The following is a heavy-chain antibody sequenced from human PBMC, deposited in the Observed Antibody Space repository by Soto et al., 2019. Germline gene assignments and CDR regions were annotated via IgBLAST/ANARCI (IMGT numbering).Heavy chain of an antibody. D-gene: IGHD5-12*01. CDR2: IYPGDSDT. CDR3: ARRTPERATIVDY. CDR1: GYSFTSYW. Sequence: GESLKISCKGSGYSFTSYWIGWVRQMPGKGLEWMGIIYPGDSDTRYSPSFQGQVTISADKSISTAYLQWSSLKASDTAMYYWARRTPERATIVDYWGQGTLVTVSS. V-gene: IGHV5-51*01. J-gene: IGHJ4*02.